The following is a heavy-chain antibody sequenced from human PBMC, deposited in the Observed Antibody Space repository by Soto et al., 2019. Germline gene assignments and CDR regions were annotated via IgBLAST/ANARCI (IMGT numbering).Heavy chain of an antibody. Sequence: LRLSCGASGFTFSNYAIHWVRQAPGKGLEWVAVISYDESHKYYADSVKGRFTIYRDNFRNTLYLQMNSLRAEDTAVYYCATFLLVGAFDIWGQGTMVTVSS. CDR2: ISYDESHK. V-gene: IGHV3-30*04. D-gene: IGHD1-26*01. J-gene: IGHJ3*02. CDR3: ATFLLVGAFDI. CDR1: GFTFSNYA.